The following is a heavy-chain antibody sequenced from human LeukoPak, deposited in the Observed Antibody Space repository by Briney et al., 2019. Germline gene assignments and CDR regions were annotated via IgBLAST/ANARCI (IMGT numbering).Heavy chain of an antibody. CDR3: ARVREDIVVVVAALFDY. V-gene: IGHV1-2*02. CDR1: GYTFTGYY. D-gene: IGHD2-15*01. J-gene: IGHJ4*02. CDR2: INPNSGGT. Sequence: ASVKVSCKASGYTFTGYYMHWVRQAPGQGLEWMGWINPNSGGTNYAQKLQGRVTMTRDTSISTAYMELSRLRSDDTAVYYCARVREDIVVVVAALFDYWGQGTLVTVSS.